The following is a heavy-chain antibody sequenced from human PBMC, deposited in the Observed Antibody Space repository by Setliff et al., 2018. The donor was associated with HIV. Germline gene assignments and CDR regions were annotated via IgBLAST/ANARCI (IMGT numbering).Heavy chain of an antibody. CDR1: GFTVSANY. V-gene: IGHV3-53*01. CDR2: IYSGGST. J-gene: IGHJ6*03. D-gene: IGHD1-20*01. CDR3: ARYNGQLLFRSFYYYMDV. Sequence: GSLRLSCAASGFTVSANYMTWVRQSPGRGLEWVSLIYSGGSTHYTDSVKGRFTISRDNSKNTLYLQMNSLRAEDTAVYFCARYNGQLLFRSFYYYMDVWGKGTTVTVSS.